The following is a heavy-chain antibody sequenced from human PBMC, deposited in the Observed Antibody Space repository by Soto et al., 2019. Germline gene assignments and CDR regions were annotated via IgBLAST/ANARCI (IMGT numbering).Heavy chain of an antibody. D-gene: IGHD3-10*01. V-gene: IGHV4-39*01. CDR1: GGSISSSNYY. Sequence: PSETLSLTCTVSGGSISSSNYYWVWIRQPPGKGLEWVGSTSYSGTTYYNPSLKSRVSLSVQTSKNQFSLKLSSVTAADTAVYHCARGYGGSRTYLYYFDFWGQGTLFTVSS. CDR3: ARGYGGSRTYLYYFDF. J-gene: IGHJ4*02. CDR2: TSYSGTT.